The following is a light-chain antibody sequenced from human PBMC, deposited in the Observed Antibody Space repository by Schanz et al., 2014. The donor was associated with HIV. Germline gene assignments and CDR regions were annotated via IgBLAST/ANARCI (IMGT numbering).Light chain of an antibody. CDR2: EVT. CDR1: SSTVGDYNW. Sequence: QSALTQPASVSGSPGQSVTISCTGTSSTVGDYNWVSWHQQHPGRAPKVIIYEVTKRPSGVPDRFSGSKSGNTASLTVSGLQDEDEADYYCSSYAGSNNLVVFGGGTKLTVL. CDR3: SSYAGSNNLVV. J-gene: IGLJ2*01. V-gene: IGLV2-8*01.